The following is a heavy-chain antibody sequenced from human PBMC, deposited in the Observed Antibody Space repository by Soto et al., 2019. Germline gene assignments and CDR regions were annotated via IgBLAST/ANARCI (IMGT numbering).Heavy chain of an antibody. D-gene: IGHD2-15*01. CDR1: GYTFTSYG. J-gene: IGHJ4*02. CDR3: ARDPRLNLCSGGSCYRGYIDY. V-gene: IGHV1-18*01. CDR2: ISAYNGNT. Sequence: GASVKVSCKASGYTFTSYGISWVRQAPGQGLEWMGWISAYNGNTNYAQKLQGRVTMTTDTSTSTAYMELRSLRSDDTAVYYCARDPRLNLCSGGSCYRGYIDYWGQGTLVTVSS.